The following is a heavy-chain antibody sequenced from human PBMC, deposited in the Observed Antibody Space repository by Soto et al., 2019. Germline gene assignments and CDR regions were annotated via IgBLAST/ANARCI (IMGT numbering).Heavy chain of an antibody. CDR3: ARGGSTWLEYFQH. V-gene: IGHV4-59*01. Sequence: KPSETLSLTCTVSGGSISSYYWIWIRQPPGKGLEWIGYIYASGSTNYNPSLKSRITISVDTSKNQFSLKLSSVTAADTAVYYCARGGSTWLEYFQHWGRGTLVTVSS. CDR1: GGSISSYY. CDR2: IYASGST. J-gene: IGHJ1*01. D-gene: IGHD6-13*01.